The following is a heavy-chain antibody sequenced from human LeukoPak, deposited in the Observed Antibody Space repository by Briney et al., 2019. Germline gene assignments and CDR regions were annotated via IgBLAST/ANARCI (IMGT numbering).Heavy chain of an antibody. V-gene: IGHV4-4*02. CDR1: GGSISSNNW. CDR2: IYHSGSP. CDR3: ARVNIDNWHSCDY. D-gene: IGHD1-1*01. Sequence: TSETLSLTCAVSGGSISSNNWWGWVRQPPGKGLEWIGEIYHSGSPNYNPSLKSRVTISVDKSRNHFSLNLSSVTAADTAVYYCARVNIDNWHSCDYWGQGTLVTVSS. J-gene: IGHJ4*02.